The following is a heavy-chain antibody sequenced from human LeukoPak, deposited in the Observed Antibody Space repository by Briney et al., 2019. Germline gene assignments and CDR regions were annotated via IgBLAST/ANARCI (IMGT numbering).Heavy chain of an antibody. D-gene: IGHD1-1*01. J-gene: IGHJ4*02. V-gene: IGHV3-23*01. CDR2: ISCSDGST. CDR3: AKDRSPFSSSGTYFDS. Sequence: PGGSLTLSCAASGFTFSNYAMSWVRLAPGRGRVGVLSISCSDGSTDYADSVKGRFTISRDNSKNMLYLQINSLGAEDTALYYCAKDRSPFSSSGTYFDSWGQGNLVTVSS. CDR1: GFTFSNYA.